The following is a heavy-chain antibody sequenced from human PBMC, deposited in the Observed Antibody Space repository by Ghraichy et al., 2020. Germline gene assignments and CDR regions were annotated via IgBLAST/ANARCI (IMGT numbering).Heavy chain of an antibody. Sequence: GGSLRLSCAASGFTFSDYWMSWVRQAPGKGLEWLVNVNQDGSQAFFVDSVKGRFASSRDNAKNSLYLQLNSLRVDDTAVYYCARDRATDAHMGRNGFDIWGQGAVVAVSA. J-gene: IGHJ3*02. V-gene: IGHV3-7*01. CDR2: VNQDGSQA. D-gene: IGHD2-21*02. CDR1: GFTFSDYW. CDR3: ARDRATDAHMGRNGFDI.